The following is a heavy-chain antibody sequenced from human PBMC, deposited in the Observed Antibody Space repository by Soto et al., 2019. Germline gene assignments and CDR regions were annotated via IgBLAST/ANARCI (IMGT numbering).Heavy chain of an antibody. CDR2: ISAYNGNT. J-gene: IGHJ5*02. CDR3: ARDEVTIVVGKALNWFDP. D-gene: IGHD3-22*01. Sequence: QVPLVQSGAEVKKPGASVKVSCKASGYTFTSYGISWVRQAPGQGLEWMGWISAYNGNTNYAQKLQGRVTMTTDTSTSTAYMELRSLRSDDTAVYYCARDEVTIVVGKALNWFDPWGQGTLVTVSS. V-gene: IGHV1-18*01. CDR1: GYTFTSYG.